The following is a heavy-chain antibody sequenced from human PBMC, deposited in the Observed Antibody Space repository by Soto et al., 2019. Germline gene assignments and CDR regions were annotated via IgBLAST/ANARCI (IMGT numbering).Heavy chain of an antibody. CDR1: GFTFDDYA. J-gene: IGHJ4*02. V-gene: IGHV3-9*01. CDR3: VKDTYILVGATHLDS. CDR2: ISWNSDMI. Sequence: QTGGSLRLSCAASGFTFDDYAMHWVRQGPGKGLEWVSGISWNSDMITYADSVKGRFTVSRDNAKNSLDLEMNSLRVEDTALYYCVKDTYILVGATHLDSWGQGTLVTVSS. D-gene: IGHD1-26*01.